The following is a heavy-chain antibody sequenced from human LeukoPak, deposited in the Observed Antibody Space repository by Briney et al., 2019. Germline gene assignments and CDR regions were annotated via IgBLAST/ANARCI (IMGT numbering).Heavy chain of an antibody. Sequence: ASVKVSCKASGYTFTSYYMHWVRQAPGQGLEWMGIINPSGGSTSYAQKFQGRVTMTRDTSTSTVYMELSSLRSEDTAVYYCARAIIDYYGSGSFDYWGQGTLVTVSS. CDR3: ARAIIDYYGSGSFDY. CDR2: INPSGGST. V-gene: IGHV1-46*01. CDR1: GYTFTSYY. D-gene: IGHD3-10*01. J-gene: IGHJ4*02.